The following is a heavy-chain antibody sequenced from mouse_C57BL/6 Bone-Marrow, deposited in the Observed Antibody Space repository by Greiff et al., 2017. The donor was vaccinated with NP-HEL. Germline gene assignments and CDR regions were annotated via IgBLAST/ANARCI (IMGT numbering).Heavy chain of an antibody. D-gene: IGHD1-1*01. J-gene: IGHJ2*01. V-gene: IGHV1-59*01. Sequence: QVQLQQPGAELVRPGTSVKLSCKASGYTFTSYWMHWVKQRPGQGLEWIGVIDPSDSYTNYNQKFKGKATLTVDTSASTASMPLSSRTSEDSAVYYCARRSLDCGSRYVWFYFGDRGKGVTLTAST. CDR1: GYTFTSYW. CDR3: ARRSLDCGSRYVWFYFGD. CDR2: IDPSDSYT.